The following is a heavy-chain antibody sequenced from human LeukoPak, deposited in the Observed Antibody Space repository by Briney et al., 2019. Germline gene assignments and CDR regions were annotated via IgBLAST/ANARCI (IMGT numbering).Heavy chain of an antibody. D-gene: IGHD5-18*01. CDR2: IGTAGDT. J-gene: IGHJ4*02. CDR1: GFTFSSYD. V-gene: IGHV3-13*01. CDR3: ARGKYQAMYYFDY. Sequence: GGSLRLPCAASGFTFSSYDMHWVRHATGKGLEWVSAIGTAGDTYYPGSVKGRFTISRENAKNSLYLQMNSLRAGDTAVYYCARGKYQAMYYFDYWGQGTLVTVSS.